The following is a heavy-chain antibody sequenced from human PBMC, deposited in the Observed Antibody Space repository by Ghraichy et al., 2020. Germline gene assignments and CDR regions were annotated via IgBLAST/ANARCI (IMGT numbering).Heavy chain of an antibody. J-gene: IGHJ4*02. D-gene: IGHD2-15*01. CDR1: GFTFSNAW. CDR3: TPSKGHCSAGSCAEVGFED. CDR2: IKSKSSGGTI. V-gene: IGHV3-15*01. Sequence: GGSLRLSCAASGFTFSNAWMNWVRQGPGKGLEWVGRIKSKSSGGTIDYAAPVKGRFTISRDDSKNTVYLQMNSLKTEDTAVYYCTPSKGHCSAGSCAEVGFEDWGQGTLVTVSS.